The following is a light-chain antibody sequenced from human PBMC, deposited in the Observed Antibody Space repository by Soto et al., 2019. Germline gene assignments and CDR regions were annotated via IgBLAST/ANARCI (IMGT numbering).Light chain of an antibody. Sequence: SYELTQPPSVSVAPGQTATMTCAGNNIGSKSVHWYQQRPGQAPVLVVYDDSGRPSGIPERFSGTNSGSTATLTISRVEGGDEADYFCQVWDISSDHVVFGGGTQLTVL. CDR3: QVWDISSDHVV. CDR2: DDS. J-gene: IGLJ2*01. CDR1: NIGSKS. V-gene: IGLV3-21*02.